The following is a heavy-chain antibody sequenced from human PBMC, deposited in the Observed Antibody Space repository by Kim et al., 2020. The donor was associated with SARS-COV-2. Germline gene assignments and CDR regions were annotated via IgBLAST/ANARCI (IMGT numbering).Heavy chain of an antibody. V-gene: IGHV3-7*04. Sequence: QDGSETYYVDSVKGRFTISRDNAKNSLYLQMNSLRVEDTAVYYCSRGLEDWGKGTTVVVSS. CDR3: SRGLED. J-gene: IGHJ6*03. CDR2: QDGSET.